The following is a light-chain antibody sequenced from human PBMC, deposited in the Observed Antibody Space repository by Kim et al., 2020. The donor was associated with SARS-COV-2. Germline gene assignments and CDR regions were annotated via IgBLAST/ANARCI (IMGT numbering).Light chain of an antibody. V-gene: IGLV3-1*01. CDR2: QDS. CDR3: QAWDSSTAW. J-gene: IGLJ2*01. CDR1: KLGDKF. Sequence: SYELTQPPSVSVSPGQTASITCSGDKLGDKFACWYQQKPGQSPVLVIYQDSKRPSGIPERFSGSNSGNTATLTIRGTQAMDEADYYCQAWDSSTAWIGGG.